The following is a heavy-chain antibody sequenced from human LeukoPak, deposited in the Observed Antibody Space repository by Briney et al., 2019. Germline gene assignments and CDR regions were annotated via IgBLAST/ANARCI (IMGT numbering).Heavy chain of an antibody. Sequence: SETLSLTCAVYGGSFSGYCWSWIRQPPGKGLEWIGEINHSGSTNYNPSLKSRVTISVDTSKNQFSLKLSSVTAADTAVYYCARAYYDILTGYYRSGAFDIWGQGTMVTVSS. V-gene: IGHV4-34*01. D-gene: IGHD3-9*01. CDR3: ARAYYDILTGYYRSGAFDI. CDR1: GGSFSGYC. CDR2: INHSGST. J-gene: IGHJ3*02.